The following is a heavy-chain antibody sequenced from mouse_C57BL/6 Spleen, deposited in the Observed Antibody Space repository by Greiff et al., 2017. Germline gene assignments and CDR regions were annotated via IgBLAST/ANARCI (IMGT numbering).Heavy chain of an antibody. J-gene: IGHJ3*01. V-gene: IGHV1-85*01. Sequence: VQLQQSGPELVKPGASVKLSCKASGYTFTSYDINWVKQRPGQGLAWIGWIYPRDGSTKYNEKFKGKATLTVDTSSSTAYMELHSLTSEDSAVYFCARSGLPTGTWFAYWGQGTLVTVAA. D-gene: IGHD4-1*02. CDR3: ARSGLPTGTWFAY. CDR2: IYPRDGST. CDR1: GYTFTSYD.